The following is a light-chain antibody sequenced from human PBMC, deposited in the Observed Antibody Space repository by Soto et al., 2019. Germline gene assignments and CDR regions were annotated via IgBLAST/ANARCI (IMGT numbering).Light chain of an antibody. CDR1: ESVTSS. V-gene: IGKV3-20*01. CDR3: QQYGSSHSIT. CDR2: AAS. J-gene: IGKJ5*01. Sequence: EIVMTQSPATLSVSPGDRATLSCRASESVTSSLAWYQQKPGQPPRLLIYAASTRATDVPARFSGGGSGADFTLTISRLEPEDFAVYYCQQYGSSHSITFGQGTRLEIK.